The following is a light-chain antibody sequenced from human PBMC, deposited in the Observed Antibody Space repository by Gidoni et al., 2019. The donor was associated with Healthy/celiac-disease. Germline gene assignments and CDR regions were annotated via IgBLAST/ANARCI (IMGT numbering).Light chain of an antibody. Sequence: QSALTQPASVSGSPGQSITISCTGTSNDVGGYNYVSWYQQHPANAPKLMLYDVSNRPYGVSNRFSGSKSGKTASLPISGLPAEDEAAYYCSSYTSSSTYVFGTGTKVTVL. CDR2: DVS. J-gene: IGLJ1*01. CDR1: SNDVGGYNY. V-gene: IGLV2-14*03. CDR3: SSYTSSSTYV.